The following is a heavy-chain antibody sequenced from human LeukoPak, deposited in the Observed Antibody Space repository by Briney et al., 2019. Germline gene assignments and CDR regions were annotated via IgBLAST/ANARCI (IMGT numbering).Heavy chain of an antibody. V-gene: IGHV4-39*01. D-gene: IGHD2-2*01. CDR2: IYYSGST. Sequence: SETLSLTCTVSGGSISSSSYYWGWLRQPPGTGVEWVGSIYYSGSTYNNPSLKSRVTISVDTSKNQFSLKLSSVTAADTAVYYCASLSVGYCSSTSCYPNDYWGQGTLVTVSS. CDR1: GGSISSSSYY. J-gene: IGHJ4*02. CDR3: ASLSVGYCSSTSCYPNDY.